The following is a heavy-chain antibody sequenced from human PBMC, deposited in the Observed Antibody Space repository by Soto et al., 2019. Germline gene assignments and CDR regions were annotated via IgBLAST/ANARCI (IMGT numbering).Heavy chain of an antibody. V-gene: IGHV3-48*01. CDR3: ATDKLGYCSDGRCYRPGYFEN. CDR2: ISGGSSSI. D-gene: IGHD2-15*01. Sequence: SYISGGSSSIYYADSVKGRFTISRDNAKNSLYLQMNSLRAEDTAVYYCATDKLGYCSDGRCYRPGYFENWGQGTPVTVSS. J-gene: IGHJ4*02.